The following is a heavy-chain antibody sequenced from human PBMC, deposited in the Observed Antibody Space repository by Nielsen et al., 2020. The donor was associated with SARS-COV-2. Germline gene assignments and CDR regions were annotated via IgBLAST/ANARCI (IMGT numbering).Heavy chain of an antibody. CDR2: ISPDGDIV. CDR1: GFTFINSW. D-gene: IGHD1-1*01. V-gene: IGHV3-74*01. Sequence: GASLTISCAASGFTFINSWMHWVRQAPGKGLVWVSRISPDGDIVNYADSVRGRFTTSSDNAKNTLYLQMNSLRAEDTALYFCTNWNDGYCGQGTPVTVSS. CDR3: TNWNDGY. J-gene: IGHJ4*02.